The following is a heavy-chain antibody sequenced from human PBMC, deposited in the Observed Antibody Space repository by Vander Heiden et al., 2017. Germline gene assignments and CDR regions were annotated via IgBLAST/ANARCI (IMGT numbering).Heavy chain of an antibody. CDR2: IKQDGSEK. V-gene: IGHV3-7*01. Sequence: EVQLVESGGGLVQPGGSLRLSCAASGFTFSSYWMSWVRQAPGKGLGWVANIKQDGSEKLYVDSVKGRFTISRDNAKNSLYLQMNSLRGEDTAVYYCVRSYGPFDPWGQGTLVTVSS. J-gene: IGHJ5*02. CDR1: GFTFSSYW. D-gene: IGHD2-21*01. CDR3: VRSYGPFDP.